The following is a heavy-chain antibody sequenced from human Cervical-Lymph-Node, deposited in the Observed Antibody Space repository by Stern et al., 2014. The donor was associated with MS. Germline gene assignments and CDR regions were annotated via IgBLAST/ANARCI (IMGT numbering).Heavy chain of an antibody. CDR1: GFIFRNYA. CDR2: VSFDGRDK. D-gene: IGHD1-26*01. CDR3: AKGGSGSYLD. V-gene: IGHV3-30*18. Sequence: VQLVESGGGVVQTGRSLRLSCVASGFIFRNYAAHWVRQPPGKGLEWVALVSFDGRDKYYTDSVKGRFTVSRDNSKNTLYLEMNSLRLEDTAVYYCAKGGSGSYLDWGQGSLVTVSS. J-gene: IGHJ4*02.